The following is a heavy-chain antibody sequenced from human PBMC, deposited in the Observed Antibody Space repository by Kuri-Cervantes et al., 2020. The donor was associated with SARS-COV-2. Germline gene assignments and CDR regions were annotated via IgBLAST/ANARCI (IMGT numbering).Heavy chain of an antibody. CDR1: GGTFSSYA. CDR2: IIPIFGTA. D-gene: IGHD4-17*01. CDR3: ALYQRLYGDYWWYFDL. V-gene: IGHV1-69*13. Sequence: SVKVSCKASGGTFSSYAISWVRQAPGQGLEWMGGIIPIFGTANYAQKFQGRVTITADESTSTAYMELSSLRSEDTAVYYCALYQRLYGDYWWYFDLWGRGTLVTVSS. J-gene: IGHJ2*01.